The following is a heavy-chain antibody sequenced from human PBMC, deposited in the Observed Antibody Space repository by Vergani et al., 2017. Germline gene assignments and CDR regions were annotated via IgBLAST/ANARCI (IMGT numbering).Heavy chain of an antibody. Sequence: QVQLVQSGAEVKKPGASVKVSCKASGYIFTSYVMHWVRQAPGQRLEWMGWINAGNGNTKYSQKFQGRVTITRDTSASTAYMELSSLRFEDTAVYYCARGGDLGYCSSTSCPSNYYYYGMDVWGQGTTVTVSS. CDR3: ARGGDLGYCSSTSCPSNYYYYGMDV. CDR1: GYIFTSYV. V-gene: IGHV1-3*01. D-gene: IGHD2-2*01. CDR2: INAGNGNT. J-gene: IGHJ6*02.